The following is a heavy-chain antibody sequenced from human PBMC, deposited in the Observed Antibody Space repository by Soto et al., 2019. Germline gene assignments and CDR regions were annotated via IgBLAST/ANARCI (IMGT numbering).Heavy chain of an antibody. D-gene: IGHD2-2*01. Sequence: GASVKVSCKASGYTFTSYYMHWVRQAPGQVLEWMGIINPNGGSTSYAQKFQGRVTMTRDTSTSTVYMELSSLRSEDTAVYYCARVRGVVGYCSSTSCYGSRINYYYGMDVWGQGTTVTVSS. CDR3: ARVRGVVGYCSSTSCYGSRINYYYGMDV. CDR1: GYTFTSYY. V-gene: IGHV1-46*01. J-gene: IGHJ6*02. CDR2: INPNGGST.